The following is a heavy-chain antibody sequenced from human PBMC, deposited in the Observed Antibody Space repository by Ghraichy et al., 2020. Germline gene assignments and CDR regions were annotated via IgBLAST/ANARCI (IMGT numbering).Heavy chain of an antibody. CDR2: IYYSGST. CDR1: GGSISSYY. V-gene: IGHV4-59*08. Sequence: SETLSLTCTVSGGSISSYYWSWIRQPPGKGLEWIGYIYYSGSTNYNPSLKSRVTISVDTSKNQFSLKLSSVTAADTAVYYCARLPDPAYCGGDCQDYWGQGTLVTVSS. D-gene: IGHD2-21*02. CDR3: ARLPDPAYCGGDCQDY. J-gene: IGHJ4*02.